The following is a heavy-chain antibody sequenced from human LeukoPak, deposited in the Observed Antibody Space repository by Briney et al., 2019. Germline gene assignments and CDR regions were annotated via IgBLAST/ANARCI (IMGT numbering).Heavy chain of an antibody. CDR1: GFTFSSYS. Sequence: KTGGSLRLSCAASGFTFSSYSMNWVRQAPGKGLEWVSSISSSSSYIYYADSVKGRFTISRDNAKNSLYLQMNSLRAEDTAVYYCAKDRYYYGSGSLDYWGQGTLVTVSS. V-gene: IGHV3-21*04. J-gene: IGHJ4*02. CDR2: ISSSSSYI. D-gene: IGHD3-10*01. CDR3: AKDRYYYGSGSLDY.